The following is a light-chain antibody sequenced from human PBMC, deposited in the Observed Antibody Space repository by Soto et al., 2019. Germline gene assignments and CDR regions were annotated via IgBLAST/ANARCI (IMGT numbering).Light chain of an antibody. Sequence: QLVLTPSPSASASPGASVKLTCTLSSGHSDYAIAWHQQQPEKGPRYLMKVTSDGSHTKGDGIPDRFSGSSSGADRYLTISSLRSDDEADYYCQAWGTGGVFGGGTKVTVL. CDR2: VTSDGSH. J-gene: IGLJ3*02. V-gene: IGLV4-69*01. CDR1: SGHSDYA. CDR3: QAWGTGGV.